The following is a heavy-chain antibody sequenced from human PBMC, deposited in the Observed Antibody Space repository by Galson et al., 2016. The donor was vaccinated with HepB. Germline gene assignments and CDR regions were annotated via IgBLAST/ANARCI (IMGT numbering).Heavy chain of an antibody. CDR1: GGSISSSSYY. CDR2: IYYRGNT. Sequence: SETLSLTCTVSGGSISSSSYYWGWIRQPPGKGLEWIGSIYYRGNTYYNPSPKSRVSISVDTSKNQFSLKLSSVTAADTAVYYCARPSSRGWYVDYDAFDIWGQGTMVTVSS. CDR3: ARPSSRGWYVDYDAFDI. J-gene: IGHJ3*02. V-gene: IGHV4-39*01. D-gene: IGHD6-19*01.